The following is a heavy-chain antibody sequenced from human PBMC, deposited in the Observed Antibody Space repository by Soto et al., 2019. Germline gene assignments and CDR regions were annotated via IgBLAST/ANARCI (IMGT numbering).Heavy chain of an antibody. CDR3: ARHPAVAGSSHYYYGMDV. D-gene: IGHD6-19*01. V-gene: IGHV5-51*01. J-gene: IGHJ6*02. CDR2: IYPGDSDT. CDR1: GYSFTSYL. Sequence: CKGSGYSFTSYLIGWVRQMPGKGLEWMGIIYPGDSDTRYSPSFQGQVTISADKSISTAYLQWSSLKASDTAMYYCARHPAVAGSSHYYYGMDVWGQGTTVTVSS.